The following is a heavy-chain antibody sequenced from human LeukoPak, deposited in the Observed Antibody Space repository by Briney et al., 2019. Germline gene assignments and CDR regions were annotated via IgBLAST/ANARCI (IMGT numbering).Heavy chain of an antibody. Sequence: SETLSLTCTVSGYSISSGYYWGWIRQPPGKGLEWIGSIYHSGSTYYNPSLKSRVTISVDTSKNQFSLNLSSVTAADTGVYYCAGGPYCSGGTCSFYFYGLDVWGQGTPVTVSS. J-gene: IGHJ6*02. D-gene: IGHD2-15*01. CDR2: IYHSGST. CDR1: GYSISSGYY. V-gene: IGHV4-38-2*02. CDR3: AGGPYCSGGTCSFYFYGLDV.